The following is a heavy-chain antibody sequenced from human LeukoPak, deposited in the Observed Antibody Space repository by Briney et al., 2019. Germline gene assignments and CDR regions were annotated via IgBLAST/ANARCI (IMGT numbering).Heavy chain of an antibody. D-gene: IGHD3-10*01. CDR2: IIPIFGTA. V-gene: IGHV1-69*06. J-gene: IGHJ6*03. CDR3: ARDLGRFGERLANYYYYYYMDV. Sequence: GASVKVSCKASGGTFSSYAISWVRQAPGQGLEWMGGIIPIFGTANYAQKFQGRVTITADKSTSTAYMELSSLRSEDTAVYYCARDLGRFGERLANYYYYYYMDVWGKGTTVTVSS. CDR1: GGTFSSYA.